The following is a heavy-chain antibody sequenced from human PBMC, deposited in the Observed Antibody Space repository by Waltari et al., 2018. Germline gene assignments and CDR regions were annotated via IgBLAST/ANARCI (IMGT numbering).Heavy chain of an antibody. J-gene: IGHJ6*03. CDR3: AKGDSSGYYMDV. CDR2: ISDGGST. Sequence: EVQLVESGGGLVQPGGSLRLSCAASGFTFTSYAMSWVRQAPGKGLEWVSAISDGGSTYYADSVKGRFTISRDNSKNSLYLQMNSLRAEDTALYYCAKGDSSGYYMDVWGKGTTVTVSS. CDR1: GFTFTSYA. V-gene: IGHV3-43*02.